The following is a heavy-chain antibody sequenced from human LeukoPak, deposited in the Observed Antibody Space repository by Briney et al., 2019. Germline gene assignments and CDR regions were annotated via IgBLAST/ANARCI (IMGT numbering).Heavy chain of an antibody. CDR1: GGTFSSYA. Sequence: GSAVKVSCKASGGTFSSYAISWVRQAPGQGLGWMGGIIPIFGTANYAQKFQGRVTITADESTSTAYMELSSLRSEDTAVYYCARGRDIVVVPAATTYYYYYMDVWGKGTTVTVSS. V-gene: IGHV1-69*01. J-gene: IGHJ6*03. CDR3: ARGRDIVVVPAATTYYYYYMDV. D-gene: IGHD2-2*01. CDR2: IIPIFGTA.